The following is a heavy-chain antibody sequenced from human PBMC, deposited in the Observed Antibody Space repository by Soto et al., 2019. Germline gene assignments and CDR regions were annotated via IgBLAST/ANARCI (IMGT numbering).Heavy chain of an antibody. V-gene: IGHV3-23*01. CDR2: ISGSGGST. D-gene: IGHD3-10*01. CDR3: AKIWFGELPRYYFDY. Sequence: WGSLRVCSAASGFTFSSYAMSWVRQAPGKGLEWVSAISGSGGSTYYADSVKGRFTISRDNSKNTLYLQMNSLRAEDTAVYYCAKIWFGELPRYYFDYGGQGTLVTVS. J-gene: IGHJ4*02. CDR1: GFTFSSYA.